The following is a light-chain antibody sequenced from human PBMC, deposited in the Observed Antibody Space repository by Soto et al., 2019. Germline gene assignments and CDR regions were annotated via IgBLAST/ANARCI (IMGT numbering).Light chain of an antibody. Sequence: QSALTQPASVSWSPGQSITFSCTVTIRDVGSYDYVSWHQQHPGKAPKLIIYDVNNRPSGVPSRFSGSKSGNTASLIISGLQTEDEADYYCCAYSTSGTHVFGTGTKLTVL. J-gene: IGLJ1*01. V-gene: IGLV2-14*03. CDR1: IRDVGSYDY. CDR2: DVN. CDR3: CAYSTSGTHV.